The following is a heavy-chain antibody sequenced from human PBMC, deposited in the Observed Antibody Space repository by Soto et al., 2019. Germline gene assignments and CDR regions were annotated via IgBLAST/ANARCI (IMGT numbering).Heavy chain of an antibody. D-gene: IGHD3-10*01. CDR1: GFSFIDYA. CDR2: IGGRGGNA. CDR3: EKERHYGEFAGSYDY. V-gene: IGHV3-23*01. Sequence: TGGSLRLSCAASGFSFIDYAINWVRQVPGRGLEYVAGIGGRGGNAFYADSMKGRFSISRDNSKNTVYLHMHNLRVDDSAMYYCEKERHYGEFAGSYDYWGQGTLVTVLL. J-gene: IGHJ4*02.